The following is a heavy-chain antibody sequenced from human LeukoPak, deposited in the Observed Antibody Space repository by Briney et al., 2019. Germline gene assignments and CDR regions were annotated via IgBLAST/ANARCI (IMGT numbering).Heavy chain of an antibody. D-gene: IGHD2-8*02. Sequence: GGSLRLSCAASGFTFSRNAIHGVRQGPGKGLEWVSYIAHHGSNKYYADSVKGRFTISRDNSKRTLYLQMNSLRADDTAVYYCAKDGSWSCTNWGQGTLVTVSS. CDR3: AKDGSWSCTN. CDR1: GFTFSRNA. J-gene: IGHJ4*02. V-gene: IGHV3-30*02. CDR2: IAHHGSNK.